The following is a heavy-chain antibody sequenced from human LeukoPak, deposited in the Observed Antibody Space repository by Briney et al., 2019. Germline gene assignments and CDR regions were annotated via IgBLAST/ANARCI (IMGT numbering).Heavy chain of an antibody. J-gene: IGHJ4*02. Sequence: GGSLRLSCAASGFTFSSYAMSWVRQAPGKGLEWVSAISGSGGSTYYADSVKGRFTISRDNSKNTLYVQMNSLRAEDTAVYYCAKGIVGATRKINFFDYWGQGTLVTVSS. CDR3: AKGIVGATRKINFFDY. CDR1: GFTFSSYA. V-gene: IGHV3-23*01. D-gene: IGHD1-26*01. CDR2: ISGSGGST.